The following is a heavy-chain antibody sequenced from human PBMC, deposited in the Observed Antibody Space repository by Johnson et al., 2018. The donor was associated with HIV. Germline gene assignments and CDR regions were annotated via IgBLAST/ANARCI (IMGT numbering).Heavy chain of an antibody. D-gene: IGHD3-9*01. CDR3: ARRPNHDILTGKGGAFDI. J-gene: IGHJ3*02. CDR1: EFTVSGGY. V-gene: IGHV3-53*01. Sequence: MQLVESGGGLIQPGGSLRLSCAASEFTVSGGYMNWVRQAPGKGLEWVSVIYSGGSTYYADSVKGRFTIPRDNSKNTLYLQMNSLRAEDTALYYCARRPNHDILTGKGGAFDIWGQGTMVTVSS. CDR2: IYSGGST.